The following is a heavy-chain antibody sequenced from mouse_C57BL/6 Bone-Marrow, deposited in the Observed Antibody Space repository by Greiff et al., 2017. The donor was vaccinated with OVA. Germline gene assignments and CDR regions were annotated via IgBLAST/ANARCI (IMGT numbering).Heavy chain of an antibody. Sequence: EAGGGLVQPKGSLKLSCAASGFSFNTYAMNWVRQAPGKGLEWVARIRSKSNNYATYYADSVKDRFTISRDDSESMLYLQMNNLKTEDTAMYYCVRLGRGFAYWGQGTLVTVSA. J-gene: IGHJ3*01. CDR1: GFSFNTYA. D-gene: IGHD4-1*01. CDR3: VRLGRGFAY. V-gene: IGHV10-1*01. CDR2: IRSKSNNYAT.